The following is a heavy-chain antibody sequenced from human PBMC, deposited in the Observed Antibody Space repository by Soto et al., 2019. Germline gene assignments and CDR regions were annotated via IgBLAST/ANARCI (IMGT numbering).Heavy chain of an antibody. CDR3: AKDQRRITIFGVVIQRYDYGMDV. CDR1: GFTFRSYA. J-gene: IGHJ6*02. CDR2: ISGSGGST. D-gene: IGHD3-3*01. Sequence: EVQLLESGGGLVQPGGSLRLSCAAAGFTFRSYAMSWVRQAPGKGLEWVSAISGSGGSTYYADSVKGRFTISRDNSKNTLYRQMNSLSAEDTAVYYSAKDQRRITIFGVVIQRYDYGMDVWGQGTTVTVSS. V-gene: IGHV3-23*01.